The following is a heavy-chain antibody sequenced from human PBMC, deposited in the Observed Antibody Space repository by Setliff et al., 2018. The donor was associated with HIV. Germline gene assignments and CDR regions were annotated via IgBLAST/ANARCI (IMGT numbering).Heavy chain of an antibody. CDR1: GGSISSGIYY. V-gene: IGHV4-61*02. J-gene: IGHJ4*02. CDR2: IYTSGST. Sequence: SETLSLTCTVSGGSISSGIYYWSWIRQPAGKGLEWIGRIYTSGSTNYNPSLKSRVTMSVDTSKNQFSLKLSSVTAADTAVYYCARDGFWSGYIDYWGQGTLVTVSS. CDR3: ARDGFWSGYIDY. D-gene: IGHD3-3*01.